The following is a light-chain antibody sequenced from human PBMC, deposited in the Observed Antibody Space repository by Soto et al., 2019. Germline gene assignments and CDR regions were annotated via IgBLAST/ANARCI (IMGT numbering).Light chain of an antibody. CDR1: QSVSSD. V-gene: IGKV3-15*01. J-gene: IGKJ3*01. CDR2: GAS. CDR3: QQYNNWPVT. Sequence: EVVMTQSPATLSVSPGERATLSCRASQSVSSDLAWYQQKPGQAPRLLFYGASTRATGSPARFSGRGSGTEFTLTISSLQSEDFAVYYCQQYNNWPVTFGPGTKVEVK.